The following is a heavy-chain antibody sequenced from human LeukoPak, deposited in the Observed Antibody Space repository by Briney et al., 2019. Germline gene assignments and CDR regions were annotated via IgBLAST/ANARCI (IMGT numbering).Heavy chain of an antibody. CDR2: VIPILGTT. CDR3: ARDDGSATMGFDS. CDR1: GSTFRRSA. J-gene: IGHJ4*02. D-gene: IGHD1-26*01. V-gene: IGHV1-69*05. Sequence: SVQVSCQASGSTFRRSAISWGRQAPGQGLQWMGGVIPILGTTNYAQRFQDRVSITTDDSTSTSYMEFRSLRSVDTAVYYCARDDGSATMGFDSWGQGTLVTVSS.